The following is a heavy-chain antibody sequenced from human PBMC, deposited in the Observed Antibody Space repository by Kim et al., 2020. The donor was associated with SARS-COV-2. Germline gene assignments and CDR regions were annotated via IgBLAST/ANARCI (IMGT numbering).Heavy chain of an antibody. D-gene: IGHD3-22*01. CDR3: ARGPFVAGGVVTNYGMDV. CDR1: GFTVSSNY. J-gene: IGHJ6*02. Sequence: GGSLRLSCVASGFTVSSNYMSWVRQAPGKGLEWVSVIYSGGSTYYADSVKGRFTISRDNSKNTLYLQMNSLRAEDTAVYYCARGPFVAGGVVTNYGMDVWGQGTTVTVSS. CDR2: IYSGGST. V-gene: IGHV3-66*02.